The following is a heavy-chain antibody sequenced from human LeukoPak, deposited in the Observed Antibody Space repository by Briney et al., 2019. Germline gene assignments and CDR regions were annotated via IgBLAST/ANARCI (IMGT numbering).Heavy chain of an antibody. CDR3: ARDLEGLERYFDY. CDR1: GYTITSYY. CDR2: INPSSGST. J-gene: IGHJ4*02. Sequence: GASVKVSCKASGYTITSYYIHWVRQAPGQGLEWMGIINPSSGSTSSAQKFQGRVSMTRDTSITTAYMELSSLRSDDTAVYYCARDLEGLERYFDYWGQGTLVTVSS. D-gene: IGHD1-1*01. V-gene: IGHV1-46*01.